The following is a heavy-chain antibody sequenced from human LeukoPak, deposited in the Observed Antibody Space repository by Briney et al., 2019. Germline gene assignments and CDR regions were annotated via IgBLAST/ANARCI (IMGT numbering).Heavy chain of an antibody. J-gene: IGHJ4*02. CDR1: GGSISSYH. Sequence: SETLSLTCTVSGGSISSYHWSWLRQPPGKGLEWIGYIYYSGSTNYNPSLKRRVTISVDTSKSQFSLKLSSVTAADTAVYYCARVGGYNSPFVYWGQGTLVTDSS. CDR2: IYYSGST. D-gene: IGHD5-24*01. CDR3: ARVGGYNSPFVY. V-gene: IGHV4-59*01.